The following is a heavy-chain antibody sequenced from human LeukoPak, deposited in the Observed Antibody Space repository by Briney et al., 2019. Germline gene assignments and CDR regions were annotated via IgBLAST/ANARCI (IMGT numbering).Heavy chain of an antibody. CDR3: AKASWVSTADAVL. V-gene: IGHV3-23*01. CDR1: GFIFSSYA. D-gene: IGHD3-16*01. CDR2: LRGNGDT. Sequence: PGGSLTLSCAASGFIFSSYAMSWVREAPARGLEWVSSLRGNGDTFYADFVKGRFTLSRDESRNTVYLHLNELRVEDTAVYYCAKASWVSTADAVLWGQGTVVTVSS. J-gene: IGHJ4*02.